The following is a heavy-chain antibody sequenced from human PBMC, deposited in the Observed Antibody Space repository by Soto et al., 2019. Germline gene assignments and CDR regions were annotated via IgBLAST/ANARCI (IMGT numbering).Heavy chain of an antibody. V-gene: IGHV4-59*08. CDR1: GGSISSYY. Sequence: PSETLSLTCTVSGGSISSYYWSWIRQPPGKGLEWIGYIYYSGSTNYNPSLKSRVTISVDTSKNQFSLKLSSVTAADTAVYYCARHDPPYGSENYFDYWGQGTLVTVSS. CDR3: ARHDPPYGSENYFDY. D-gene: IGHD3-10*01. J-gene: IGHJ4*02. CDR2: IYYSGST.